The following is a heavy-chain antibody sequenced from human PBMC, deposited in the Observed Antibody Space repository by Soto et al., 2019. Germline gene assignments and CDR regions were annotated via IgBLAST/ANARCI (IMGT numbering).Heavy chain of an antibody. CDR2: IYKSTTT. Sequence: SETLSLTCSVSGDSISTVDYFWAWIRQPPGQALEYIGYIYKSTTTYYNPSFESRVAISLDTSKSQFSLTVTSVTAADTAVYFCARGRFCLTGRCFPNWFDSWGQGTLVTVSS. V-gene: IGHV4-30-4*01. CDR1: GDSISTVDYF. J-gene: IGHJ5*01. CDR3: ARGRFCLTGRCFPNWFDS. D-gene: IGHD3-3*01.